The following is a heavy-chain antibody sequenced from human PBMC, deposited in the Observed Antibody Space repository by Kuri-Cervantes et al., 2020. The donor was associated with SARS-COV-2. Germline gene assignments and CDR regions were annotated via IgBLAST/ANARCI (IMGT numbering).Heavy chain of an antibody. V-gene: IGHV1-69*13. CDR1: GYTFTSYY. CDR2: IIPIFGTA. D-gene: IGHD3-22*01. J-gene: IGHJ4*02. CDR3: AHGSGYKTGLDY. Sequence: SVKVSCKASGYTFTSYYMHWVRQAPGQGLEWMGGIIPIFGTANYAQKFQGRVTITADESTSTAYMELSSLRSEDTAVYYCAHGSGYKTGLDYWGQGTLVTVSS.